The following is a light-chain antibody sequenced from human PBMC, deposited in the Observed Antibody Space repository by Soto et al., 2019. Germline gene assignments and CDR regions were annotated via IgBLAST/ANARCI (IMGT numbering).Light chain of an antibody. V-gene: IGKV1-5*01. CDR2: DAS. Sequence: DVQMTQSPSTLSASVGDRVTITCRASQSISSWLARYKQKPGRAPNLLIYDASTLQSGVSSRFSGSGSGTEFTLTINRLQPDDCATYYCQQYKSYSQFTFGQGTKLEIK. J-gene: IGKJ2*01. CDR1: QSISSW. CDR3: QQYKSYSQFT.